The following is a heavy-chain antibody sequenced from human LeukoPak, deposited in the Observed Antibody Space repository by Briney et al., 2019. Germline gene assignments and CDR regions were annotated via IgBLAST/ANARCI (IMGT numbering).Heavy chain of an antibody. J-gene: IGHJ4*02. CDR3: ARGQGVLLWFGELLPVDY. Sequence: ASVKVSCKASGYTFTSYYMHWVRQAPGQGLEWMGIINPSGGSTSYAQKFQGRVTMTRDMSTSTVYMELSSLRSEDTAVYYCARGQGVLLWFGELLPVDYWGQGTLVTVSS. CDR1: GYTFTSYY. D-gene: IGHD3-10*01. V-gene: IGHV1-46*01. CDR2: INPSGGST.